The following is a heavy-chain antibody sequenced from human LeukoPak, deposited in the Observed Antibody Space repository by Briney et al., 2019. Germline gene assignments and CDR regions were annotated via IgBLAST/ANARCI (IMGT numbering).Heavy chain of an antibody. V-gene: IGHV3-30-3*01. CDR1: GFTFSSCA. D-gene: IGHD5-18*01. CDR3: ARDQRLGYSYSSVTLIFDY. CDR2: ISYDGSNK. J-gene: IGHJ4*02. Sequence: PGGSLRLSCAASGFTFSSCAMHWVRQAPGKGLEWVAVISYDGSNKYYADSVKGRFTISRDNSKNTLYLQMNSLRAEDTAVYYCARDQRLGYSYSSVTLIFDYWGQGTLVTVSS.